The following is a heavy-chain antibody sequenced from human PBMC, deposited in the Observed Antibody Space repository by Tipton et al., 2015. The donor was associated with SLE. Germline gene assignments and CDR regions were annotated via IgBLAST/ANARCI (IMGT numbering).Heavy chain of an antibody. Sequence: SLRLSCAASGFTFSSYGMHWVRQAPGKGLEWVAFIRYDGNNKYSADSVKGRFTISRDNSKNTLYLQMSSLGAEDTAVYYCARDIAERTYGLGGCWGQGTLVTVSS. CDR1: GFTFSSYG. CDR2: IRYDGNNK. D-gene: IGHD3-10*01. CDR3: ARDIAERTYGLGGC. J-gene: IGHJ4*02. V-gene: IGHV3-30*02.